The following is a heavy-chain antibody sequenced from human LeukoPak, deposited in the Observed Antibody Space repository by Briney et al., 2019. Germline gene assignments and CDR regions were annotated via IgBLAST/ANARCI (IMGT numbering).Heavy chain of an antibody. V-gene: IGHV1-46*01. Sequence: ASVKVSCKASGYSFTDYYIHWVRQAPGQGLEWMGIINPSGGSTSYAQKFQGRVTMTRDTSTSTVYMELSSLRSEDTAVYYCAREFGLMVYATRANYFDYWGQGTLVTVSS. CDR2: INPSGGST. D-gene: IGHD2-8*01. J-gene: IGHJ4*02. CDR1: GYSFTDYY. CDR3: AREFGLMVYATRANYFDY.